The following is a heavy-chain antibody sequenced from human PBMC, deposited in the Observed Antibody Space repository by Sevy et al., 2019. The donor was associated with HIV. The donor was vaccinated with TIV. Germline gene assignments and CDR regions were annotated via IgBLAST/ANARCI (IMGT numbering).Heavy chain of an antibody. J-gene: IGHJ4*02. V-gene: IGHV3-11*01. CDR2: ISSSGSTI. D-gene: IGHD6-13*01. CDR1: GFTFSDYY. CDR3: ARDQGIAAAGNLYFDY. Sequence: GGSLRLSCAASGFTFSDYYMSWIRQAPGKGLEWVSYISSSGSTIYYADSVKGRFTISRDNAKNSLYLQMNSLRAEDTVVYYCARDQGIAAAGNLYFDYWGQGTLVTVSS.